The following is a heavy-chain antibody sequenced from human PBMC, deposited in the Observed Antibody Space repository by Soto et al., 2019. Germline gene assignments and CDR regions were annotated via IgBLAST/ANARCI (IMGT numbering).Heavy chain of an antibody. CDR1: GYTFTSYD. V-gene: IGHV1-8*01. J-gene: IGHJ3*02. CDR3: ARRPGGAKDAFDI. Sequence: QVQLVQSGAEVKKPGASVTVSCKASGYTFTSYDINWVRQATGQGLEWMGWMNPNSGNTGYAQSFQGRVTMTRNTSISTSYMELSSLRSEDTAVYYWARRPGGAKDAFDIWGQGTMVTVSS. D-gene: IGHD2-15*01. CDR2: MNPNSGNT.